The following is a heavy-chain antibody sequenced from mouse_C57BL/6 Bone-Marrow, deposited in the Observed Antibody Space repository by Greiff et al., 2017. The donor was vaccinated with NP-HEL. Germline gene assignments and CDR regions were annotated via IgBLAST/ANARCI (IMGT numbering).Heavy chain of an antibody. CDR2: ISDGGSYT. CDR3: ARGLGLYYAMDY. V-gene: IGHV5-4*01. D-gene: IGHD3-3*01. Sequence: DVQLVESGGGLVKPGGSLKLSCAASGFTFSSYAMSWVRQTPEKRLEWVATISDGGSYTYYPDNVKGRFTISRDNAKNNLYLQMSHLKSEDTAMYYCARGLGLYYAMDYWGQGTSVTVSS. J-gene: IGHJ4*01. CDR1: GFTFSSYA.